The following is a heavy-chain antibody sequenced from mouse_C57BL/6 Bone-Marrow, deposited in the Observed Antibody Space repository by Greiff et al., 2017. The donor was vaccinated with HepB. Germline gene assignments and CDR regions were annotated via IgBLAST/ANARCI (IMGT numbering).Heavy chain of an antibody. CDR1: GYTFTSYG. J-gene: IGHJ2*01. CDR2: IYPRSGNT. Sequence: VQLQQSGAELARPGASVKLSCKASGYTFTSYGISWVKQRTGQGLEWIGEIYPRSGNTYYNEKFKGKATLTADKSSSTAYMELRRLTSKDSAVYFCARWGLRPFFDYWGQGTTLTVSS. CDR3: ARWGLRPFFDY. V-gene: IGHV1-81*01. D-gene: IGHD2-4*01.